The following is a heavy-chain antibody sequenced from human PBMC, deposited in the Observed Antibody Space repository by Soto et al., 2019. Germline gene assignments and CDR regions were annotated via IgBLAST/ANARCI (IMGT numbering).Heavy chain of an antibody. CDR1: GGSISSSSYY. CDR2: IYYSGST. D-gene: IGHD3-10*01. V-gene: IGHV4-39*01. Sequence: QLQLQESGPGLVKPSETLSLTCTVSGGSISSSSYYWGWIRQPPGKRLEWIGSIYYSGSTYYNPSLKSRVTMSVDTSKNQFSLKLSSVTAADTAVYYCARQDYYGSGSYYEYNWFDPWGQGTLVTVSS. J-gene: IGHJ5*02. CDR3: ARQDYYGSGSYYEYNWFDP.